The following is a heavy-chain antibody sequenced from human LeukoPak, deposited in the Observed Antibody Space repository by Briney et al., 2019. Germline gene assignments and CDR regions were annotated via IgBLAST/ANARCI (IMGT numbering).Heavy chain of an antibody. J-gene: IGHJ6*02. CDR2: ISYDGSNK. V-gene: IGHV3-30*03. CDR3: ARDWDSHGMDV. CDR1: GFTFSSYS. D-gene: IGHD1-26*01. Sequence: QSGGSLRLSCAASGFTFSSYSMNWVRQAPGKGLEWVAIISYDGSNKYYADSVKGRFTISRDNSKNTLYLQMNSLRAEDTAVYYCARDWDSHGMDVWGQGTTVTVSS.